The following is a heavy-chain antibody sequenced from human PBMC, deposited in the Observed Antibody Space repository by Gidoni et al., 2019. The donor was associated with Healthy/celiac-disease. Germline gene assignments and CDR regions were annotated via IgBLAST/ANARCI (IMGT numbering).Heavy chain of an antibody. V-gene: IGHV3-30*01. Sequence: QVQLVESGGGVVQPGRSLRLSCAASGFTFSSYAMHWVRQAPGKGLEWVAVISYDGSNKYYADSVKGRFTISRDNSKNTLYLQMNSLRAEDTAVYYCARDLGNSDAFDIWGQGTMVTVSS. D-gene: IGHD4-4*01. J-gene: IGHJ3*02. CDR1: GFTFSSYA. CDR3: ARDLGNSDAFDI. CDR2: ISYDGSNK.